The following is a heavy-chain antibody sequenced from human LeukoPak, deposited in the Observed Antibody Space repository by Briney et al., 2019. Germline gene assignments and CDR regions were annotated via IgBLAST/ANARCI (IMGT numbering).Heavy chain of an antibody. J-gene: IGHJ2*01. CDR2: ISYDGPNK. CDR1: GFTFSSYG. Sequence: GGSLRLSCAASGFTFSSYGMHWVRQAPGKGLEWVAVISYDGPNKYYADSVKGRFTISRDNSRNTLYLQMNSLRAEDTAVYYCAKGFYGSRYWYFDRWGRGTPVTVSS. V-gene: IGHV3-30*18. D-gene: IGHD3-10*01. CDR3: AKGFYGSRYWYFDR.